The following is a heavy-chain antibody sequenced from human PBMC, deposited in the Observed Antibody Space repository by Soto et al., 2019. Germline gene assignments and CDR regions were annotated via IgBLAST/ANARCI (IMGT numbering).Heavy chain of an antibody. CDR1: GGTFSSYA. CDR2: INAGNGNT. D-gene: IGHD6-13*01. Sequence: ASVKGAYKASGGTFSSYAISRLRQAPGQRLEGMGGINAGNGNTKYSQKFQGRVTITRDTSASTADIELSSLRSEDTAVYYCARDVAAADYWGQGTLVTVSS. J-gene: IGHJ4*02. V-gene: IGHV1-3*01. CDR3: ARDVAAADY.